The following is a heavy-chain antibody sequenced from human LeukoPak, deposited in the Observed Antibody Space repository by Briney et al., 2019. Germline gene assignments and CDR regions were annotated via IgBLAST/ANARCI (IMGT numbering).Heavy chain of an antibody. CDR3: ARAVRGYSYAYLPY. CDR1: VYSFNIYG. J-gene: IGHJ4*02. Sequence: ASVTVSYKDSVYSFNIYGIRWVRQAPGQGVEWMGWISAYDGNTHYPQTLQRRVTMTTDTSTSTAYMELSSLRSDDTAVYYCARAVRGYSYAYLPYWGQGTLVPVSS. V-gene: IGHV1-18*01. CDR2: ISAYDGNT. D-gene: IGHD5-18*01.